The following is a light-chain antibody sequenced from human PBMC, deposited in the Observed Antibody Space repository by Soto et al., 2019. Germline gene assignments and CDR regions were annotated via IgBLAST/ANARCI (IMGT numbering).Light chain of an antibody. CDR2: EAS. CDR3: QQYSGVSRT. J-gene: IGKJ1*01. Sequence: DIQMTQSPSTLSASVGDRVTITCRASQVINSWLAWYQQKPGKTTKLLMYEASTLQNGVTSRFSGSGFGTEFTLTISSLQSDDFATYYCQQYSGVSRTFGQGIKVEIK. V-gene: IGKV1-5*03. CDR1: QVINSW.